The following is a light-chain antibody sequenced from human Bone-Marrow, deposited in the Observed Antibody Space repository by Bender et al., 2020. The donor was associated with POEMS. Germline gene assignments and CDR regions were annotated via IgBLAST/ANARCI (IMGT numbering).Light chain of an antibody. CDR3: CSYVTGDTWV. CDR2: DVI. Sequence: LTQPHSVSESPGKTVTISCTGTSSDVGGYNYVSWYQQHPGKAPKLLIYDVIYRPSGVSNRFSGSKSGNTASLTISGLQAEDEANYYCCSYVTGDTWVFGGGTKLTVL. J-gene: IGLJ3*02. CDR1: SSDVGGYNY. V-gene: IGLV2-14*03.